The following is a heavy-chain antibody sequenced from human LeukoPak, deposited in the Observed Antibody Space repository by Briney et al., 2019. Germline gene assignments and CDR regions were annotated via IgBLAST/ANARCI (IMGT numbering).Heavy chain of an antibody. V-gene: IGHV4-39*07. Sequence: PSETLSLTCTVSGGSISSSSYYWGWIRQPPGKGLEWIGSIYYSGSTYYNPSLKSRVTISVDTSKNQFSLKLSSVTAADTAVYYCARDPRGYDILTGTSAFDIWSQGTMVTVSS. CDR2: IYYSGST. CDR3: ARDPRGYDILTGTSAFDI. D-gene: IGHD3-9*01. J-gene: IGHJ3*02. CDR1: GGSISSSSYY.